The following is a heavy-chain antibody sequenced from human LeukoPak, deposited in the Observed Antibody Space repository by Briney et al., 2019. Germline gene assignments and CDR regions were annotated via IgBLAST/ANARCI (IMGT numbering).Heavy chain of an antibody. D-gene: IGHD6-13*01. V-gene: IGHV4-59*07. CDR3: ARGVGSSSWSRGRFDY. J-gene: IGHJ4*02. Sequence: SDTLALTCTVSGGSISSYYWSWIRQPPAQGLEWIGYIYYSGSTNYNPSLKSRVTISVDTSKNQFSLKLSSVTAADTAVYYCARGVGSSSWSRGRFDYWGQGTLVTVSS. CDR2: IYYSGST. CDR1: GGSISSYY.